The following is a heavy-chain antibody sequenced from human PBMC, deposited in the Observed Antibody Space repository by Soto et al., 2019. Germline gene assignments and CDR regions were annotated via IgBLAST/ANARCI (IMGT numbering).Heavy chain of an antibody. CDR2: IYYSGST. J-gene: IGHJ6*03. Sequence: SETLSLTCTVSGGSISSYYWSWIRQPPGKGLEWIGYIYYSGSTNYNPSLKSRVTISVDTSKNQFSLKLSSVTAADTAAYYCARKASHYYMDVWGKGTTVTVSS. V-gene: IGHV4-59*01. CDR3: ARKASHYYMDV. CDR1: GGSISSYY.